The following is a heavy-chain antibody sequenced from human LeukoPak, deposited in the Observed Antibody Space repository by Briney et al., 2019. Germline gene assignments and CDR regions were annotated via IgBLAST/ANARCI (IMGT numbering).Heavy chain of an antibody. CDR3: ARKYSSYHYFDY. V-gene: IGHV3-30-3*01. J-gene: IGHJ4*02. Sequence: GGSLRLSCAASGFTFSSYAMHWVRQAPGKGLEWVAVISYDGSNKYYADSVKGRFTISRDNSKNTLYLQMNSLRAEDTAVYYCARKYSSYHYFDYWGQGTLVTVSS. D-gene: IGHD6-6*01. CDR1: GFTFSSYA. CDR2: ISYDGSNK.